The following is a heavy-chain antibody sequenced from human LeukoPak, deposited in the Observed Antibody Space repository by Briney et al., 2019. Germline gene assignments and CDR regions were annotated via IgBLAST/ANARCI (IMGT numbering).Heavy chain of an antibody. CDR1: GFTFSSYW. CDR2: IKQDGSEK. J-gene: IGHJ4*02. CDR3: ARRSILTGYPIDY. Sequence: PGGSLRLSCAASGFTFSSYWMSWVRQAPGKGLEWVANIKQDGSEKYYVDSVKGRFTISRDNAKNSLFLQMNSLRAGDTAMYYCARRSILTGYPIDYWGQGTLVTVSS. V-gene: IGHV3-7*01. D-gene: IGHD3-9*01.